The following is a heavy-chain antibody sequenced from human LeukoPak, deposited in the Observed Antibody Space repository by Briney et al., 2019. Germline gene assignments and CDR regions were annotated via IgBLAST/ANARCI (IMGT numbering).Heavy chain of an antibody. CDR2: IYYSGST. V-gene: IGHV4-59*01. CDR1: GGSISSYY. J-gene: IGHJ3*02. CDR3: ARGLLDGYTHPAAFDI. D-gene: IGHD5-24*01. Sequence: SETLSLTCTVSGGSISSYYWSLIRQPPGKGLEWIGYIYYSGSTNYNPSLKSRVTISVDTSKNQFSLKLSSVTAADTAVYYCARGLLDGYTHPAAFDIWGQGTMVTVSS.